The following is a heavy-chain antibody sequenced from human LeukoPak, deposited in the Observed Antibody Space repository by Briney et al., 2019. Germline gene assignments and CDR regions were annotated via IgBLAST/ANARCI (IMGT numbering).Heavy chain of an antibody. V-gene: IGHV4-4*07. J-gene: IGHJ4*02. D-gene: IGHD6-19*01. Sequence: SETLSLTCTVSGGSISSYYWSWIRQSAGKGLEWIGRIHTSGSTDYNPSLRSRVTMSVDTSKNQFSLKVSSATAADTGIYYCARAPEFSSGWLLDCWGQGSLVTVSS. CDR3: ARAPEFSSGWLLDC. CDR2: IHTSGST. CDR1: GGSISSYY.